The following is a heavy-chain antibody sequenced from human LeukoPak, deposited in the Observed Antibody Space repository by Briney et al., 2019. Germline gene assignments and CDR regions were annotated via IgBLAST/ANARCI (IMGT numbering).Heavy chain of an antibody. Sequence: GGSLKISCTGSRDSFTNYWIAWVRQVPGKGLEWMGIIYPGDSDTRYNPSFQGQVTISADKSISTAYLQWSSLKASDTAIYYCARRGSALEWFDPWGQGTLVTVSS. D-gene: IGHD3-10*01. CDR2: IYPGDSDT. CDR1: RDSFTNYW. CDR3: ARRGSALEWFDP. V-gene: IGHV5-51*01. J-gene: IGHJ5*02.